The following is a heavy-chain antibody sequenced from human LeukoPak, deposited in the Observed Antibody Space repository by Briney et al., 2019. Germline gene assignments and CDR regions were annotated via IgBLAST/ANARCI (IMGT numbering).Heavy chain of an antibody. D-gene: IGHD3-9*01. Sequence: GGSLRLSCAASGFTFSSYSMNWVRQAPGKGLEWVSSISSSSSYIYYADSVEGRFTISRDNAKNSLYLQMNSLRAEDTAVYYCARGYYDILTGYSPDFDYWGQGTLVTVSP. J-gene: IGHJ4*02. CDR2: ISSSSSYI. CDR3: ARGYYDILTGYSPDFDY. V-gene: IGHV3-21*01. CDR1: GFTFSSYS.